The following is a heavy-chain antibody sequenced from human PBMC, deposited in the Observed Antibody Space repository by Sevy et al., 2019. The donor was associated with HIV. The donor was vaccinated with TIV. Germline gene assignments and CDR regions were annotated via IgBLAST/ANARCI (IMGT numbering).Heavy chain of an antibody. CDR1: GFTFDDYA. D-gene: IGHD5-12*01. CDR2: IARNSYEAYGGTT. Sequence: GGYLRLSCAASGFTFDDYAMSWFRRAPGKGLEWVAFIARNSYEAYGGTTEYAASVKGRFIISRDDSKSIAYLQMNSLKTEDTAVYYCSRGLATADTPEYYFDYWGQGTLVTVSS. J-gene: IGHJ4*02. V-gene: IGHV3-49*03. CDR3: SRGLATADTPEYYFDY.